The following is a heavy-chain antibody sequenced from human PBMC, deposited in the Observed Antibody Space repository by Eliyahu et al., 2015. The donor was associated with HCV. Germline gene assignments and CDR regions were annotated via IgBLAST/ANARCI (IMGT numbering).Heavy chain of an antibody. V-gene: IGHV2-5*01. J-gene: IGHJ5*02. CDR3: AHNPIWGYCSSTSCLNWFDP. D-gene: IGHD2-2*01. CDR1: GFSLSTSGVG. Sequence: QITLKESGPTLVKPTQTLTLTCTFSGFSLSTSGVGVGWIRQPPGKALEWLALIYWNDDKRYSPSLKSRLTITKDTSKNQVVLTMTNMDPVDTATYYCAHNPIWGYCSSTSCLNWFDPWGQGTLVTVSS. CDR2: IYWNDDK.